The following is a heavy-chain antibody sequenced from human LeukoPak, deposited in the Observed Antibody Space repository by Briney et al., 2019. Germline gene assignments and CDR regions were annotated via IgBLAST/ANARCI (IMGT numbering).Heavy chain of an antibody. D-gene: IGHD2-21*02. J-gene: IGHJ4*02. CDR1: GGSFSGYY. Sequence: PSETLSLTCAVYGGSFSGYYWSWIRQPPGKGLEWIGEINHSRSTNYNPSLKSRVTISVDTSKNQFSLKLSSVTAADTAVYYCARGRRITDCGGDCSHPSDIDYWGQGTLVTVSS. V-gene: IGHV4-34*01. CDR3: ARGRRITDCGGDCSHPSDIDY. CDR2: INHSRST.